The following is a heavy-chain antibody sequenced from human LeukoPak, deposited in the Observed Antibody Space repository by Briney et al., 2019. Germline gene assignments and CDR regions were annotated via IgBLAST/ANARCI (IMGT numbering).Heavy chain of an antibody. CDR2: ISYDGSNK. D-gene: IGHD3-9*01. CDR3: ARDQYYDILTGYYPHSH. J-gene: IGHJ4*02. CDR1: GFTFSSYA. Sequence: GGSLRLSCAASGFTFSSYAMHWVRQAPGKGLEWVAVISYDGSNKYYADSVKGRLTISTENAKNSLCLQMNSLRAEDTAVYYCARDQYYDILTGYYPHSHWGQGTLVTVSS. V-gene: IGHV3-30*14.